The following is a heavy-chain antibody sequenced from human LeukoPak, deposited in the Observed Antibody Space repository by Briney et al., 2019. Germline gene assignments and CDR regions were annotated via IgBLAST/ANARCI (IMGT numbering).Heavy chain of an antibody. D-gene: IGHD2-21*02. CDR3: TSWGDTTAEYFQR. J-gene: IGHJ1*01. CDR1: GFTVSSHY. CDR2: INPDGRDT. Sequence: GGSLRLSCAASGFTVSSHYMSWVRRAPGKGLEWVAHINPDGRDTYYVDSVKGRFTISRDNAQNSMYLQMNSLRVEDTAVYYCTSWGDTTAEYFQRWGQGTLVTVSS. V-gene: IGHV3-7*01.